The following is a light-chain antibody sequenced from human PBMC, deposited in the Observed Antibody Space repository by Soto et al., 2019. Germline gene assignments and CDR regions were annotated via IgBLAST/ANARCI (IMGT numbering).Light chain of an antibody. Sequence: EIVLTQSPATLSLSPGERATLSCRASPSVTNFLAWYQQKPGQAPRLLIYGAFNGATGIPARFSGSGSGTDFTLTISRLEPEDFAVYYCQQYDSSPKTFGQGTKVDIK. V-gene: IGKV3-20*01. CDR3: QQYDSSPKT. CDR1: PSVTNF. J-gene: IGKJ1*01. CDR2: GAF.